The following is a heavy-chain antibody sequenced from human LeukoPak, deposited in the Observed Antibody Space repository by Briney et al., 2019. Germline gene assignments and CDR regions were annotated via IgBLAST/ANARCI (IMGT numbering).Heavy chain of an antibody. CDR2: ITPILGIA. V-gene: IGHV1-69*04. D-gene: IGHD3-3*01. J-gene: IGHJ4*02. CDR3: AREGPYDFWSGKDYYFDY. Sequence: ASVKVSCKASGGTFSSYAISWVRQAPGQGLEWMGRITPILGIANYAQKFQGRVTITADKSTSTAYMELSSLRSEDTAVYYCAREGPYDFWSGKDYYFDYWGQGTLVTVSS. CDR1: GGTFSSYA.